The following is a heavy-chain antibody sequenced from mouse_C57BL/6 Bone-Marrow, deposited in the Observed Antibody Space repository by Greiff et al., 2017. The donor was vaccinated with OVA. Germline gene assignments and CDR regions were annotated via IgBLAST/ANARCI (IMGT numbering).Heavy chain of an antibody. CDR1: GYSFTDYN. Sequence: VQLQQSGPELVKPGASVKISCKASGYSFTDYNMNWVKQSNGKSLEWIGVINPNYGTTSYNQTFKGKVTLTVDQSSSTAYMQLNSLTSEDSAVYDGARPNYYGSSLFAYWGQGTLVTVSA. J-gene: IGHJ3*01. V-gene: IGHV1-39*01. D-gene: IGHD1-1*01. CDR3: ARPNYYGSSLFAY. CDR2: INPNYGTT.